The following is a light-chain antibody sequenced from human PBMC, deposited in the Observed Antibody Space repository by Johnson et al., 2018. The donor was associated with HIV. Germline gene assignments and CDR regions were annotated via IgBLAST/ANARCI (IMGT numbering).Light chain of an antibody. CDR1: VSNIESYF. Sequence: QAVLTQPPSVSAAPGQTVNISCSGNVSNIESYFVSWYQQLPGAAPTLLIYEDNKRPSGIPDRFSGSKSDTSATLGITGLQTGDEADYYCGTWDSSLRTGFFGTGTKVTVL. V-gene: IGLV1-51*02. CDR3: GTWDSSLRTGF. CDR2: EDN. J-gene: IGLJ1*01.